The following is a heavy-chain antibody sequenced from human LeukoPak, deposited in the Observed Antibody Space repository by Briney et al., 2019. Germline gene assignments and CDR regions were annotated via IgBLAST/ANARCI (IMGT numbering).Heavy chain of an antibody. Sequence: PSETLSLTCTVSGGSISSYYWSRIRQPPGKGLEWIGYIYYSGSTNHNPSLKSRVTISVDTSKNQFSLKLSSVTAADTAVYYCARGRRDTAMIIYYYYYYMDVWGKGTTVTISS. J-gene: IGHJ6*03. CDR3: ARGRRDTAMIIYYYYYYMDV. V-gene: IGHV4-59*01. D-gene: IGHD5-18*01. CDR2: IYYSGST. CDR1: GGSISSYY.